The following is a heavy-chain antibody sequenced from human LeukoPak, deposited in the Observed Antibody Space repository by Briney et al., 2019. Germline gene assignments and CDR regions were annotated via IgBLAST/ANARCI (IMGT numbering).Heavy chain of an antibody. CDR3: ARDFALLLLSSAPGFDY. D-gene: IGHD6-6*01. J-gene: IGHJ4*02. V-gene: IGHV3-7*01. Sequence: GGSLRLSCAASGFTFSSYGMHWVRQAPGKGLEWVANIKEDGSEKYYVDSVKGRFSISRDNAKNSLYLQMNSLRAEDTAVYYCARDFALLLLSSAPGFDYWGQGTLVTVSS. CDR2: IKEDGSEK. CDR1: GFTFSSYG.